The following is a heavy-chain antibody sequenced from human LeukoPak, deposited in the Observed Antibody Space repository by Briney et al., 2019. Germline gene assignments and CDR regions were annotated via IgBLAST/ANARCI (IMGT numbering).Heavy chain of an antibody. CDR1: GFTFSSYA. CDR3: ARLRYYAMDV. CDR2: ISGSGTDT. J-gene: IGHJ6*02. V-gene: IGHV3-23*01. Sequence: GGSLRLSCGGSGFTFSSYAMSWVRQAPGKGLEWVSAISGSGTDTFYANSVKGRFTISRGNPKNTLYLQMNSLRAEDTAVYYCARLRYYAMDVWGQGTTVTASS.